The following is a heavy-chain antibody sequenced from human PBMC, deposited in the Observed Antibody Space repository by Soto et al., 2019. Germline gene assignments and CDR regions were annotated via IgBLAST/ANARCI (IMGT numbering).Heavy chain of an antibody. CDR2: INWNSGSI. D-gene: IGHD6-6*01. V-gene: IGHV3-9*01. CDR3: AKDDYSSSSGMDY. Sequence: EVQLVESGGGLVQPGRSLRLSCAASGFTFDDYAMHWVRQAPEKGLEWVSSINWNSGSIGYADSVKGRFTISRDNAKNSLYLQMNSLRAEDTALYYCAKDDYSSSSGMDYWGQGTLVTVSS. CDR1: GFTFDDYA. J-gene: IGHJ4*02.